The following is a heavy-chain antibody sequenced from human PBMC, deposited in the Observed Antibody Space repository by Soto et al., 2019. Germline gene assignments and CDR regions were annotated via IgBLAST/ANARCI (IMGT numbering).Heavy chain of an antibody. J-gene: IGHJ4*02. CDR2: ISYDGSNK. V-gene: IGHV3-30*18. Sequence: HPGGSLRLSCAASGFTFSSYGMHWVRQAPGKGLEWVAVISYDGSNKYYADSVKGRFTISRDNSKNTLYLQMNSLRAEDTAVYYCAKDSSYGPFDYWGQGTLVTVSS. CDR1: GFTFSSYG. D-gene: IGHD5-18*01. CDR3: AKDSSYGPFDY.